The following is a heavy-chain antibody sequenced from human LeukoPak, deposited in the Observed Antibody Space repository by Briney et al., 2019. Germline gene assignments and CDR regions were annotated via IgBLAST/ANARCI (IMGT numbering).Heavy chain of an antibody. CDR1: GDSISSDSYY. D-gene: IGHD5-24*01. V-gene: IGHV4-61*10. Sequence: PSETLSLTCTVSGDSISSDSYYWTWIRQPAGGGLEWIGRIYNSGSTNYNPSLKSRVTISVDTSKNQFSLKLSSVTAADTAVYYCARGMAYYYYYYMDVWGKGTTVTISS. CDR3: ARGMAYYYYYYMDV. J-gene: IGHJ6*03. CDR2: IYNSGST.